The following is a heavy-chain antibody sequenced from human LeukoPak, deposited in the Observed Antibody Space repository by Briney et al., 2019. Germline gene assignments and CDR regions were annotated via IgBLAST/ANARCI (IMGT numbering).Heavy chain of an antibody. CDR2: INPNPNSGGT. V-gene: IGHV1-2*02. CDR3: ARGSYGYD. CDR1: GYTFTDYY. Sequence: ASVKVSCKASGYTFTDYYLHWVRRAPGQGLEWVGWINPNPNSGGTSYAQKFQGRVTMTRDTSINTAYMELSGLRSDDTAVYFCARGSYGYDWGQGTLVTVSS. D-gene: IGHD1-26*01. J-gene: IGHJ4*02.